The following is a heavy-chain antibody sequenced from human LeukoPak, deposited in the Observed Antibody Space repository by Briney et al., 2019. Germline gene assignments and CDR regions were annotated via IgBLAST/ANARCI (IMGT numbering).Heavy chain of an antibody. CDR2: ITGSGGST. CDR3: ARDERLLSFLK. CDR1: GFSFSSYA. V-gene: IGHV3-23*01. Sequence: GGSLRLSCAASGFSFSSYAMSWVRQAPGKGLEWVSGITGSGGSTYYADSVKGRFTISRDNSKNTLYLQMNSLRAEDTAIYYCARDERLLSFLKWGQGTLVTVSS. D-gene: IGHD3-3*01. J-gene: IGHJ4*02.